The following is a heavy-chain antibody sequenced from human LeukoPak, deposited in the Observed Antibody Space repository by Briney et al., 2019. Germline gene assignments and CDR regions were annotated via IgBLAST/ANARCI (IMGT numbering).Heavy chain of an antibody. J-gene: IGHJ6*03. CDR2: IYPGDSDT. V-gene: IGHV5-51*01. D-gene: IGHD3-3*01. CDR3: ARLGDFWSGYLNYYYYMDV. Sequence: GESLKISCKGSGYSFTSYWIGWVRQMPGKGLEWMGIIYPGDSDTRYSPSFQGQVTISADKSISTAYLQWSSLKASDTAMYYCARLGDFWSGYLNYYYYMDVWGKGTTVTVSS. CDR1: GYSFTSYW.